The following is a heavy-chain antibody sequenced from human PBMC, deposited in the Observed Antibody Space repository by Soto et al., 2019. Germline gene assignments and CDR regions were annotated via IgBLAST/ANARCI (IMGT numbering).Heavy chain of an antibody. Sequence: SETLSLTCAVYGGSFSGYYWSWIRQPPGKGLEWIGEINHSGSTNYNPSLKSRVTISVDTSRNQFSLKLSSVTAADTAVYYCARGHRDSAALRPARWFDPWGQGTLVTVSS. D-gene: IGHD2-15*01. CDR2: INHSGST. CDR1: GGSFSGYY. J-gene: IGHJ5*02. CDR3: ARGHRDSAALRPARWFDP. V-gene: IGHV4-34*01.